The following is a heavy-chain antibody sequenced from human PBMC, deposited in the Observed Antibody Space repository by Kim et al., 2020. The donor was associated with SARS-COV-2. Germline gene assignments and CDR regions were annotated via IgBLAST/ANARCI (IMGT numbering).Heavy chain of an antibody. D-gene: IGHD3-10*01. J-gene: IGHJ4*02. CDR1: GFTFSNYW. CDR3: ARVPLGISMVRGVIYYFDC. Sequence: GGSLRLSCAASGFTFSNYWMSWVRQAPGKGLEWVANIKQDGSEKYYVDSVKGRFTISRDNAKNSLYLQMNSLRAEDTAVYYCARVPLGISMVRGVIYYFDCWGPGTLVTVSS. V-gene: IGHV3-7*01. CDR2: IKQDGSEK.